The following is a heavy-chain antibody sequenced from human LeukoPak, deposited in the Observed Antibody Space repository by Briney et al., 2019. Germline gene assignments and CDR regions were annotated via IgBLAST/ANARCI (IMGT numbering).Heavy chain of an antibody. CDR3: AKAPAYSSGWHTYVDY. D-gene: IGHD6-19*01. CDR2: ISWNSGSI. V-gene: IGHV3-9*01. CDR1: GFTFDDYA. J-gene: IGHJ4*02. Sequence: GGSLRLSCAASGFTFDDYAMHWVRQAPGKGLEWVSGISWNSGSIGYADSVKGRFTISRGNAKNSLYLQMNSLRAEDTALYYCAKAPAYSSGWHTYVDYWGQGTLVTVSS.